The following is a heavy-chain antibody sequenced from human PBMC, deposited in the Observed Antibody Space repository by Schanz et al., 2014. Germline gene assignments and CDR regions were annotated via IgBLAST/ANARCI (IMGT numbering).Heavy chain of an antibody. Sequence: QVQLVQSGAEVKKPGSSVKVSCKATGDTFDNFGISWVRQAPGQGPEWIGRFMPFLGITNLAQKFQDRVTMTADKATSTAYMELSGLRSEDTAVYYCARERPRKGDFDYWGQGTLVTVSS. V-gene: IGHV1-69*04. D-gene: IGHD1-26*01. CDR3: ARERPRKGDFDY. J-gene: IGHJ4*02. CDR1: GDTFDNFG. CDR2: FMPFLGIT.